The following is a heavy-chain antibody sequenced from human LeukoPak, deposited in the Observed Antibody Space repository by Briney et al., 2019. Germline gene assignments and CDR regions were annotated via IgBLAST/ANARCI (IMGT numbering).Heavy chain of an antibody. V-gene: IGHV1-2*02. CDR1: GYTFTGYY. CDR3: ARHLRFLERGMDV. Sequence: ASVKVSCKASGYTFTGYYMHWVRQAPGQGLEWMGWINPNSGGTNYAQKFQGRVTITRDTSISTAYMELSRLRSDDTAVYYCARHLRFLERGMDVWGKGTTVTVSS. J-gene: IGHJ6*04. CDR2: INPNSGGT. D-gene: IGHD3-3*01.